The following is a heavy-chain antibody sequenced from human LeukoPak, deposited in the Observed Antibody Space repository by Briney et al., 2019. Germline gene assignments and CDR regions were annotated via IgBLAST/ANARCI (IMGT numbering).Heavy chain of an antibody. J-gene: IGHJ6*03. D-gene: IGHD2-2*01. V-gene: IGHV1-2*02. CDR1: GYTFTGYY. CDR3: ARDRGSTSRTHYYMDV. Sequence: ASVKVSCKASGYTFTGYYMHWVRQAPGQGLEWMGWINPNSGGTNYAQKFQGRVTMTRDTSISTAYMELSRLRSDDTAVYYCARDRGSTSRTHYYMDVWGKGTTVTVSS. CDR2: INPNSGGT.